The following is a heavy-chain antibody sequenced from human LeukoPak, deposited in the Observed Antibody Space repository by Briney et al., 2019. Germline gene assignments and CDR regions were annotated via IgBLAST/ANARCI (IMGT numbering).Heavy chain of an antibody. Sequence: GGSLRLSCAASGFTVSSNYMSWVRQAPGKGLEWVSVIYSGGSTYYADPVKGRFTISRDNSKNTLYLQMNSLRAEDTAVYYCARDWGDGYTSDAFDIWGQGTMVTVSS. CDR2: IYSGGST. V-gene: IGHV3-53*01. CDR1: GFTVSSNY. D-gene: IGHD5-24*01. CDR3: ARDWGDGYTSDAFDI. J-gene: IGHJ3*02.